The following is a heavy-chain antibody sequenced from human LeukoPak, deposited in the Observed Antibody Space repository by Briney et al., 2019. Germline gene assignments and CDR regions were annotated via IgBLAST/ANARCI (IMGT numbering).Heavy chain of an antibody. Sequence: SVNVSFKASGGTFSSYAISWVRQAPGQGLEWMGGIIPIFGTANYAQKFQGRVTITADESTSTAYMELSSLRSEDTAVYYCARDDYYDSSGYTAGVWFDHWGQGTLVTVSS. CDR2: IIPIFGTA. CDR1: GGTFSSYA. D-gene: IGHD3-22*01. CDR3: ARDDYYDSSGYTAGVWFDH. J-gene: IGHJ5*02. V-gene: IGHV1-69*01.